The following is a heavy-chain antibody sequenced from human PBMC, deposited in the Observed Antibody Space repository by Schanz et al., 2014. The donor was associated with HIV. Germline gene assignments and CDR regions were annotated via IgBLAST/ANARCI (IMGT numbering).Heavy chain of an antibody. J-gene: IGHJ4*02. Sequence: QVQLVESGGGVVQPGRSLKLSCVASGFPFNSYGMHWVRQAPGKGLEWVAVTSNDGIKKNFADSVRGRFTISRDNSKNTLYLQMTTLRTEDTAVYYCAKPEYDSRGNSQSHFDSWGQGTLVTVSS. D-gene: IGHD3-22*01. CDR2: TSNDGIKK. CDR1: GFPFNSYG. CDR3: AKPEYDSRGNSQSHFDS. V-gene: IGHV3-30*18.